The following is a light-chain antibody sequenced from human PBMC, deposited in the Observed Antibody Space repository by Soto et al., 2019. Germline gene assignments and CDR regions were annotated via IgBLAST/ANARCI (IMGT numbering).Light chain of an antibody. V-gene: IGLV1-44*01. CDR2: GNN. Sequence: QSVLTQPPSASGTPGQRVTISCSGSSSNIGRNTVNWYQQFPGTAPKLLIYGNNQWPSGVPDRFYGSKSGTSASLAISGLQSEDEADYYCAAWDDSLSGPVFGGGTQLTVL. CDR1: SSNIGRNT. CDR3: AAWDDSLSGPV. J-gene: IGLJ7*01.